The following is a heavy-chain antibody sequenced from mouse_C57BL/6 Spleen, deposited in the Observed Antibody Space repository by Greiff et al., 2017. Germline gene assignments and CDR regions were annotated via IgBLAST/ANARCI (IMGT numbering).Heavy chain of an antibody. CDR2: ISSGSSTI. CDR3: ARHYGSSSGAMDY. V-gene: IGHV5-17*01. CDR1: GFTFSDYG. J-gene: IGHJ4*01. Sequence: EVKLVESGGGLVKPGGSLKLSCAASGFTFSDYGMHWVRQAPEKGLEWVAYISSGSSTIYYADTVKGRFTISRDHAKNTLFLQMTSLRSEDTAMYYCARHYGSSSGAMDYWGQGTSVTVSS. D-gene: IGHD1-1*01.